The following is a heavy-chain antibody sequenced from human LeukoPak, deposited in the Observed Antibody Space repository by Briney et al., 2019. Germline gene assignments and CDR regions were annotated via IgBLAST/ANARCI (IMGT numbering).Heavy chain of an antibody. CDR3: ARDPGWELLNYYYHYYMDV. Sequence: PVRSLRLSCAASGFTFRSYWMHSVRQAPGQGLVWVSRITIDVINTTYAVSVKARFTISRDNAKTTLYLKMNGLRAEDTAVYYCARDPGWELLNYYYHYYMDVWGKGTTVTVSS. CDR1: GFTFRSYW. CDR2: ITIDVINT. V-gene: IGHV3-74*03. D-gene: IGHD1-26*01. J-gene: IGHJ6*03.